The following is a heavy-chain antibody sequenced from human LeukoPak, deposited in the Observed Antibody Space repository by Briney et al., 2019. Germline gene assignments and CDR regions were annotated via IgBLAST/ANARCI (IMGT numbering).Heavy chain of an antibody. D-gene: IGHD6-13*01. CDR1: GFTFSSYE. V-gene: IGHV3-48*03. Sequence: GGSLRLSCAASGFTFSSYEMNWVRQAPGKGLEWVSYISSSGSTIYYADSVKGRFTISRDNAKNSLYLQMNSLRAEDTAVYYCARDSGYSSSWFYYYYGMDVWGQGTTVTVSS. CDR3: ARDSGYSSSWFYYYYGMDV. J-gene: IGHJ6*02. CDR2: ISSSGSTI.